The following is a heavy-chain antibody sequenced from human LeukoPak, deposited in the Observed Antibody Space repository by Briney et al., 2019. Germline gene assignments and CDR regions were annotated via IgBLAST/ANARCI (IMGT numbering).Heavy chain of an antibody. CDR2: INPNSDGT. Sequence: ASVKVSCKASGYTFTGYCMHWVRQAPGQGLEWMGWINPNSDGTNYAQKFQGRVTMTRDTSISTAYMELSRLRSDDTAVYYCARHDSSGSPYYYYYMDVWGKGTTVTVSS. CDR1: GYTFTGYC. CDR3: ARHDSSGSPYYYYYMDV. J-gene: IGHJ6*03. D-gene: IGHD3-22*01. V-gene: IGHV1-2*02.